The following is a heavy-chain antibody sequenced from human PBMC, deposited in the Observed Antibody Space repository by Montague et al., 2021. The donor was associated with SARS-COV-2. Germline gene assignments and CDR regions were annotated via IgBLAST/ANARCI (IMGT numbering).Heavy chain of an antibody. Sequence: SETLSLTCTVSGGSISSSSYYWGWIRQPPGKGLEWIGSIYYSGSTYYNPSLKSRVTISVDTSKNQFSLKLRSVTAADTAVYYCARWKLYCSGGSCYSNRFEIWGQGTIVTVSS. CDR2: IYYSGST. V-gene: IGHV4-39*01. CDR3: ARWKLYCSGGSCYSNRFEI. J-gene: IGHJ3*02. D-gene: IGHD2-15*01. CDR1: GGSISSSSYY.